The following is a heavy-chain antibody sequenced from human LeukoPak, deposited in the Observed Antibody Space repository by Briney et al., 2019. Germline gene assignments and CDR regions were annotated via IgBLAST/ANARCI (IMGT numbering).Heavy chain of an antibody. Sequence: SETLSLTCTVSGGSISSSSYYWGWIRQPPGKGLEWIGSIYYSGSTYYNPSLKSRVTISVDTSKNQFSLKLSFVTAADTAVYYRARDNIVVVPAAPGGWFDPWGQGTLVTVSS. CDR3: ARDNIVVVPAAPGGWFDP. V-gene: IGHV4-39*07. J-gene: IGHJ5*02. CDR1: GGSISSSSYY. D-gene: IGHD2-2*01. CDR2: IYYSGST.